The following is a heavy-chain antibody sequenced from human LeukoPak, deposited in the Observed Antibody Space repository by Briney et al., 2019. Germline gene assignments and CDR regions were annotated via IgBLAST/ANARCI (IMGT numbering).Heavy chain of an antibody. CDR3: ARDSRGYSYGPNTDY. J-gene: IGHJ4*02. D-gene: IGHD5-18*01. Sequence: GGSLRLSCAASGFTFSSYSMNWVRQAPGKGLEWVSSISSSSSYIYYADSVKGRFTISRDNAKNSLYLQMNGLRAEDTAIYYCARDSRGYSYGPNTDYWGQGTLVTVSS. V-gene: IGHV3-21*01. CDR1: GFTFSSYS. CDR2: ISSSSSYI.